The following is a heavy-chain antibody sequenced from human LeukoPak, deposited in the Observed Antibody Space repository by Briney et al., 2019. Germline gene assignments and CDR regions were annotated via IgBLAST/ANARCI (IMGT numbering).Heavy chain of an antibody. CDR3: ARVQYSGSYGYYFDY. J-gene: IGHJ4*02. D-gene: IGHD1-26*01. V-gene: IGHV1-8*03. CDR1: GYTFTSYD. Sequence: ASVKVSCKASGYTFTSYDINWVRQATGQGLEWMGWMNPNSGNTGYAQKFQGRVTITRNTSISTAYMELSSLRSDDTAVYYCARVQYSGSYGYYFDYWGQGTLVTVSS. CDR2: MNPNSGNT.